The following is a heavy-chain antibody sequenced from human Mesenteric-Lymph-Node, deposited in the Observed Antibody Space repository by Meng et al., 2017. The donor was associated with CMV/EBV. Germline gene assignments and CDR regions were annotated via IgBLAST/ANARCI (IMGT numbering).Heavy chain of an antibody. J-gene: IGHJ6*02. D-gene: IGHD3-9*01. CDR1: GFTFSDYF. CDR2: ISTTSDST. V-gene: IGHV3-11*01. CDR3: ARTLYYDVLTGYYAPYYYYGMDV. Sequence: LSLTCAASGFTFSDYFMTWIRQAPGKGLEWVSYISTTSDSTYYTDSVKGRFTISRDNAKNSVYLQMNSLRAEDTAVYYCARTLYYDVLTGYYAPYYYYGMDVWGQGTTVTVSS.